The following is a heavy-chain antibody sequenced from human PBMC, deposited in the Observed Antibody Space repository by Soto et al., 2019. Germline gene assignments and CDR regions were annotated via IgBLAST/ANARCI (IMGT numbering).Heavy chain of an antibody. CDR1: GGSISSGGYS. J-gene: IGHJ4*02. V-gene: IGHV4-30-2*01. Sequence: PSETLSLTCAVSGGSISSGGYSWSWIRQPPGKGLEWIGYIYHSGSTNYNPSLKSRVTISVDKSKNQFSLKLSSVTAADTAVYYCASTGGYYDSSGYPFPLFDYWGQGTLVTVSS. D-gene: IGHD3-22*01. CDR2: IYHSGST. CDR3: ASTGGYYDSSGYPFPLFDY.